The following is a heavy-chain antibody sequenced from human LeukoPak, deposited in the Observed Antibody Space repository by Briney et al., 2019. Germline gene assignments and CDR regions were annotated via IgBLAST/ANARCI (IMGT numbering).Heavy chain of an antibody. J-gene: IGHJ4*02. CDR2: ISGSGGST. D-gene: IGHD2-2*01. CDR3: AKSGGYCSSTSCYRPFDY. Sequence: GGSLRLSCAASGFTFSSYAVSWVRQAPGKGLEWVSAISGSGGSTYYADSVKGRFTISRDNSKNTLYLQMNSLRAEDTAVYYCAKSGGYCSSTSCYRPFDYWGQGTLVTVSS. V-gene: IGHV3-23*01. CDR1: GFTFSSYA.